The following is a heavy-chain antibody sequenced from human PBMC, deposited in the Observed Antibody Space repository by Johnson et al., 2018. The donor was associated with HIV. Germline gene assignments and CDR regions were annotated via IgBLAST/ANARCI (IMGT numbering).Heavy chain of an antibody. CDR2: IRNKANSYTT. J-gene: IGHJ3*02. CDR3: ARGGEKGAFDI. Sequence: VQLVESGGGLVLPGGSLRLSCAVSGFTFTDHYMDWVRQAPGKGLEWVGRIRNKANSYTTEYAESVKGRFPILRDDSKNSLYLQMNSLKTEDTAVYYCARGGEKGAFDIWGQGTMVTVSS. D-gene: IGHD7-27*01. CDR1: GFTFTDHY. V-gene: IGHV3-72*01.